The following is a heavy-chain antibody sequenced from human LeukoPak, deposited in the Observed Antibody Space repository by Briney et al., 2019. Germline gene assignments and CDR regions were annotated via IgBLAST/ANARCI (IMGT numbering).Heavy chain of an antibody. Sequence: SETLALTCTVSGGSISRSNYYWGWIRQPPGKGLEWIGSIYYSGSTYYSASLKSRVTISVDTSKNQFSLKVYSVTAADTAVYYCARPPEGRSSLRDAFDIWGQGTMVTVSS. CDR2: IYYSGST. D-gene: IGHD6-6*01. V-gene: IGHV4-39*01. J-gene: IGHJ3*02. CDR1: GGSISRSNYY. CDR3: ARPPEGRSSLRDAFDI.